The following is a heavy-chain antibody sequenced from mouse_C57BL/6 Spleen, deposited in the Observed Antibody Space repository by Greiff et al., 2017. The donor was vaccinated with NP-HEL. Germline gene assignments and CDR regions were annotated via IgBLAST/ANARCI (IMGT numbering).Heavy chain of an antibody. J-gene: IGHJ4*01. V-gene: IGHV1-52*01. Sequence: QVQLQQPGAELVRPGSSVKLSCKASGYTFTSYWMHWVKQRPIQGLEWIGNIDPSDSETHYNQKFKDKATLTVDKSSSTAYMQLSSLTSEDSAVYYCARLEDYGYYAMDYWGQGTSVTVSS. CDR3: ARLEDYGYYAMDY. D-gene: IGHD2-4*01. CDR1: GYTFTSYW. CDR2: IDPSDSET.